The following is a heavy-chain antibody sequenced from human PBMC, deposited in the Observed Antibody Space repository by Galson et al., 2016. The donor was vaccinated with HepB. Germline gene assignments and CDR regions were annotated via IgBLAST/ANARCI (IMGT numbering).Heavy chain of an antibody. V-gene: IGHV3-53*01. CDR1: EFSVSTNF. J-gene: IGHJ5*02. Sequence: SLRLSCAASEFSVSTNFIHWVRQAPGKGLEWVSLIYSGGNTYQADSVKGRFTISKDNSNNTAYLQTNRLTDEEPAVYCCASARKVFGPFDPWGQGTMVTVSS. CDR3: ASARKVFGPFDP. D-gene: IGHD3-3*01. CDR2: IYSGGNT.